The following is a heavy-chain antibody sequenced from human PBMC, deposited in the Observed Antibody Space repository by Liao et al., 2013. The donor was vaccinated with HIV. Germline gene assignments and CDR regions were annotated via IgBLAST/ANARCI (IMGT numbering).Heavy chain of an antibody. J-gene: IGHJ4*02. CDR3: ARYNFWSGFYIGIDY. D-gene: IGHD3-3*01. CDR2: INHSGST. Sequence: QVQLQQWGAGLLKPSETLSLTCAVYGGSFSGYYWSWIRQPPGKGLEWIGEINHSGSTNYNPSLKSRVTISVDTSKIQFSLKLSSVTAADTAVYYCARYNFWSGFYIGIDYWGQGTLVTVSS. V-gene: IGHV4-34*02. CDR1: GGSFSGYY.